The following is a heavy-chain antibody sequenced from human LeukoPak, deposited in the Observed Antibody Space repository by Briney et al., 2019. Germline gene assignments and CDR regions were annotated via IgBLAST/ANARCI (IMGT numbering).Heavy chain of an antibody. V-gene: IGHV3-30*02. D-gene: IGHD4-17*01. CDR3: AKVSIGYYGDYFDY. CDR2: IRYDGSNK. J-gene: IGHJ4*02. Sequence: PGMSLRLSCAASGFTFSTYGMHWVRQAPGKGLEWVAFIRYDGSNKYYADSVKGRFTISRDNSKNTLYLQMNSLRAEDTAVYYCAKVSIGYYGDYFDYWGQGTLVTVSS. CDR1: GFTFSTYG.